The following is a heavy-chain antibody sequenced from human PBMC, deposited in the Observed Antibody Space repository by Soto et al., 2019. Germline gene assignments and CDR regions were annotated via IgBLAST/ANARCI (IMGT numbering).Heavy chain of an antibody. D-gene: IGHD3-3*01. CDR3: AREAHYDFWSGYYHWFDP. J-gene: IGHJ5*02. CDR2: ISAYNGNT. Sequence: ASVKVSCKASGYTFASYGISWVRQAPGQGLEWMGWISAYNGNTNYAQKLQGRVTMTTDTSTSTAYMELRSLRSDDTAVYYCAREAHYDFWSGYYHWFDPWGQGTLVTVSS. CDR1: GYTFASYG. V-gene: IGHV1-18*04.